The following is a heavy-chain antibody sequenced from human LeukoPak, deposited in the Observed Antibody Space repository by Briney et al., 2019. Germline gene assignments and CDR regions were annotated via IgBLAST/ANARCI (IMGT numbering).Heavy chain of an antibody. CDR1: GGSISSSSYY. Sequence: NPSETLSLTCTVSGGSISSSSYYWGWIRQPPGKGLEWIGSIYYSGSTYYNPSLKSRVTISVDTPKNQFSLKLSSVTAADTAVYYCAKQIAAAGKKDFDYWGQGTLVTVSS. V-gene: IGHV4-39*01. CDR3: AKQIAAAGKKDFDY. CDR2: IYYSGST. D-gene: IGHD6-13*01. J-gene: IGHJ4*02.